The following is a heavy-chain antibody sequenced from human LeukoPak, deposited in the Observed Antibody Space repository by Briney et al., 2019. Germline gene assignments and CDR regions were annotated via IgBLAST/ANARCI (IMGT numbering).Heavy chain of an antibody. V-gene: IGHV1-69*13. CDR2: IIPHVGSP. D-gene: IGHD3-9*01. CDR3: ARGGRGYFDRSTDY. J-gene: IGHJ4*02. Sequence: SVKVSCKTFGDTFSYHSISWVRQAPGQGLQWLGGIIPHVGSPRYTERLQDRITITADESTTTAYLELSRLRSVDTAVYYCARGGRGYFDRSTDYWGQGTLVTASS. CDR1: GDTFSYHS.